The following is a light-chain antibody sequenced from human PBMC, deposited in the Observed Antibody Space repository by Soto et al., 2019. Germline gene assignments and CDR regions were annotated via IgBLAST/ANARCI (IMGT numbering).Light chain of an antibody. J-gene: IGKJ2*01. CDR1: QSVRTH. V-gene: IGKV3D-15*03. Sequence: EIVMTQSPATLSVSPGEGATLSCRASQSVRTHLAWYQQRPGQAPRLLIYGASLRATAIPARFSGSGSGTEFTLAINNLQSEDFEIYYCQKYDYWPYIFGQGTK. CDR3: QKYDYWPYI. CDR2: GAS.